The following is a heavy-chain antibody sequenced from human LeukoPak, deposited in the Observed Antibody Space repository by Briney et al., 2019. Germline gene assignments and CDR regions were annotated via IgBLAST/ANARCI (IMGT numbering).Heavy chain of an antibody. J-gene: IGHJ4*02. CDR3: ARELVRGIVVVVAATGFDY. D-gene: IGHD2-15*01. V-gene: IGHV1-2*02. CDR2: INPNSGGT. CDR1: GYTFTSYY. Sequence: ASVKVSCKASGYTFTSYYMHWVRQAPGQGLEWMGWINPNSGGTNYAQKFQGRVTMTRDTSISTAYMELSRLRSDDTAVYYCARELVRGIVVVVAATGFDYWGQGTLVTVSS.